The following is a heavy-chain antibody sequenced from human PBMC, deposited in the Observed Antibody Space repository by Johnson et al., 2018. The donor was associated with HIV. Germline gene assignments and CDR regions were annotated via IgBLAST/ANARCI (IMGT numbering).Heavy chain of an antibody. D-gene: IGHD5-24*01. J-gene: IGHJ3*02. CDR2: ISRNSGGI. V-gene: IGHV3-9*01. CDR3: AKLLMATTAFDI. CDR1: GFTFDDYA. Sequence: VQLLESGGGVVRPGGSLRLSCAASGFTFDDYAMHWVRQAPGKGLEWVSGISRNSGGIGYADSVKGRFTISRDNAKNSLHLQMNTLRAEDTAVYYCAKLLMATTAFDIWGQGTMVTVSS.